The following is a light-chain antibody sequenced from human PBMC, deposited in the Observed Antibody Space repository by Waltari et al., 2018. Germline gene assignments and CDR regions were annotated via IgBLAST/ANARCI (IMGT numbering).Light chain of an antibody. CDR2: EVT. Sequence: QSALTQPPSAAGSPGQSVAISCTGTSRDVGGYNYVSWYQQHPGKAPKLMIYEVTKRPPGVPDRFSGSKSGNTASLTFSGLQAEDEADYYCSSCAGSSYVFGTGTKVTVL. V-gene: IGLV2-8*01. CDR1: SRDVGGYNY. CDR3: SSCAGSSYV. J-gene: IGLJ1*01.